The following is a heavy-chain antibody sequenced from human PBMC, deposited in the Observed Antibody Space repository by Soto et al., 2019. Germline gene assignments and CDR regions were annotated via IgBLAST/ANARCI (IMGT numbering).Heavy chain of an antibody. CDR3: AKGGPDGFCSGGRCYFDY. Sequence: EVQLVESGGGLVQPGRSLRLSCAASGFTFDDYAMHWVRRVPGKGQEWVSSISWNSNIIGYADSVKGRVTISRDNAKNSLYLQMNSLRPEDTALYYCAKGGPDGFCSGGRCYFDYWGQGTLVTVSS. V-gene: IGHV3-9*01. CDR2: ISWNSNII. D-gene: IGHD2-15*01. CDR1: GFTFDDYA. J-gene: IGHJ4*02.